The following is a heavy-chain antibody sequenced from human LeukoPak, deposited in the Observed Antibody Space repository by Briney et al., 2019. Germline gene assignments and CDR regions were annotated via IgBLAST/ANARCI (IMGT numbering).Heavy chain of an antibody. J-gene: IGHJ4*02. Sequence: GGSLRLSCAASGFTLSSYWMSWVRQAPGKGLEWVATIKPDGSEKYYVDSVKGRFTISRDNAKNSLYLQMNSLRAEDTAAYYCARFKNYGDWGQGTLVTVSS. CDR2: IKPDGSEK. D-gene: IGHD3-10*01. CDR1: GFTLSSYW. CDR3: ARFKNYGD. V-gene: IGHV3-7*01.